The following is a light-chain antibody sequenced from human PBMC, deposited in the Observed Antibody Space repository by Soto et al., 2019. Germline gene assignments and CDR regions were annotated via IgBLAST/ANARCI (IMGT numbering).Light chain of an antibody. CDR2: GAS. CDR3: QQYGSSPKGFT. J-gene: IGKJ3*01. V-gene: IGKV3-20*01. CDR1: QSVSSSY. Sequence: EIVLTQSPGTLSLSPGERATLSCRASQSVSSSYLAWYQQKPGQAPRLLIYGASSRATGIPDRFSGSGSGTDFTLTINRLEPEDFAVYYCQQYGSSPKGFTFGPGTKVDIK.